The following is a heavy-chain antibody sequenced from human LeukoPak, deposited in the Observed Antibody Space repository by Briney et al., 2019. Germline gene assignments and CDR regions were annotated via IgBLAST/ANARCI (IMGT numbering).Heavy chain of an antibody. Sequence: GGSLRLSCTVPGFTLRNYAMSWVRQAPGKGLEWVSAINSGGGSTFYTDSVKGRFTISRDISKNTLFLQMNSLRAEDTAIYYCAKDLHTVTTAFDSWGQGSLVTVSS. J-gene: IGHJ4*02. CDR2: INSGGGST. D-gene: IGHD4-17*01. V-gene: IGHV3-23*01. CDR3: AKDLHTVTTAFDS. CDR1: GFTLRNYA.